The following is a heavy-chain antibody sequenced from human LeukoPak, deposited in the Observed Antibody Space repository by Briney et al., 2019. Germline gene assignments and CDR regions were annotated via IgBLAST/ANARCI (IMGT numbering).Heavy chain of an antibody. D-gene: IGHD2-2*01. CDR2: IYYSRST. CDR3: ARGDIVVVPAAPYFDY. J-gene: IGHJ4*02. Sequence: PSETLSLTCTVSVGSISSGDYYWSWIRQPPGKGLEWIGYIYYSRSTYYNPSLKSRVTISVDTSKNQFSLKLSSVTAADTTVYYCARGDIVVVPAAPYFDYWGQGTLVTVSS. V-gene: IGHV4-30-4*01. CDR1: VGSISSGDYY.